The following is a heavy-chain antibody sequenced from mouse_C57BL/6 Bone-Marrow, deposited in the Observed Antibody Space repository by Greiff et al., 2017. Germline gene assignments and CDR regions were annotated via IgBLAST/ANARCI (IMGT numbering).Heavy chain of an antibody. CDR1: GYAFTNYL. V-gene: IGHV1-54*01. J-gene: IGHJ2*01. Sequence: VQLQQSGAELVRPGTSVKVSCKASGYAFTNYLMEWVKQRPGQGLEWIGVINPGSGGTNYNEKFKGKATLTADKSSSTAYLQLSSLTSEDSAVYCCARYYYGGYFDYWGQGTTLTVSA. D-gene: IGHD1-1*01. CDR3: ARYYYGGYFDY. CDR2: INPGSGGT.